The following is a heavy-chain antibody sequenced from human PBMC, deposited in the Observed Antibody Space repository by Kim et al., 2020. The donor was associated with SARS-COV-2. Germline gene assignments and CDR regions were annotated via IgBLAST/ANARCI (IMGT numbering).Heavy chain of an antibody. J-gene: IGHJ4*02. CDR3: ARTMVRGVISTFDY. D-gene: IGHD3-10*01. V-gene: IGHV5-51*01. Sequence: PSFQGQVTISADKSISTAYLHWGSLKASDTAMYYCARTMVRGVISTFDYWGQGTLVTVSS.